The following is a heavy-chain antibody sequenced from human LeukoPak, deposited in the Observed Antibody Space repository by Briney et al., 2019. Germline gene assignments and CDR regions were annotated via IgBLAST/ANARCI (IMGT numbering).Heavy chain of an antibody. V-gene: IGHV1-46*01. CDR2: IIPSSDTT. CDR1: GNSFIIDH. D-gene: IGHD6-13*01. Sequence: ASVTVSFKSPGNSFIIDHMHWVRQGPGQGLEWMGRIIPSSDTTHYAQKFQGRVTITRDTSTTTVYMVLNSLRSDDTAVYYCARDGSKWNFDYWGQGTLVTVSS. CDR3: ARDGSKWNFDY. J-gene: IGHJ4*02.